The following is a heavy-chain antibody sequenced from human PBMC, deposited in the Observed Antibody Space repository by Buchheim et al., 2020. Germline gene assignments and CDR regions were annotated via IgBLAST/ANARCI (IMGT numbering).Heavy chain of an antibody. CDR2: ITSSGYMT. J-gene: IGHJ4*02. D-gene: IGHD3-22*01. CDR1: GFSFTNYE. CDR3: ARDYYGTSGIDY. Sequence: EVQLVESGGGLVQPGGSLRLSCVASGFSFTNYEINWVRQAPGKGLEWVSYITSSGYMTYYADSVKGRFTISRDNAKNSLYLQMNSLRAEDTAVYYCARDYYGTSGIDYWGQGTL. V-gene: IGHV3-48*03.